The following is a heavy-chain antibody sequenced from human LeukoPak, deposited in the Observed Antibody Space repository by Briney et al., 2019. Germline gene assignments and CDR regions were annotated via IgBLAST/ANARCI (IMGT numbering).Heavy chain of an antibody. CDR3: PRDLLPAAGEYYFDY. CDR1: GFTFSSYT. Sequence: GGSLRLSCAASGFTFSSYTMNWVRQAPGKGLEWVASISSSSRTIYYADSVKGRFTISRDNAKNTLYLQMNSLRAEDTAVYYCPRDLLPAAGEYYFDYWGQGTLVTVSS. J-gene: IGHJ4*02. V-gene: IGHV3-48*01. D-gene: IGHD6-13*01. CDR2: ISSSSRTI.